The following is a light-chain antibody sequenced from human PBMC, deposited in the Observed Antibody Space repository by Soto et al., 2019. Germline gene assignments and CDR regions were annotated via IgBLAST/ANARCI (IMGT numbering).Light chain of an antibody. V-gene: IGKV3-20*01. J-gene: IGKJ5*01. CDR3: QQYGSSPIT. Sequence: EIVLTQSPGXLXLSPGEXXXXXXRASXXXXXSYLAWYQQKPGQAPRLLIYGASSRATGIPDRFSGSGSGTDFTLTISRLEPEDFAVYYCQQYGSSPITFGQGTRLEIK. CDR1: XXXXXSY. CDR2: GAS.